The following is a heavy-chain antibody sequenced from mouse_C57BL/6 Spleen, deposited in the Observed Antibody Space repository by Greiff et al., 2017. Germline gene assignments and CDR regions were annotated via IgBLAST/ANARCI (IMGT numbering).Heavy chain of an antibody. Sequence: EVQLVESEGGLVQPGSSMKLSCTASGFTFSDYYMAWVRQVPEKGLEWVANINYDGSSTYYLDSLKSRFIISRDNAKNILYLQMSSLKSEDTATYYCARVRLGRGWYFDVWGTGTTVTVSS. CDR1: GFTFSDYY. J-gene: IGHJ1*03. D-gene: IGHD4-1*01. CDR3: ARVRLGRGWYFDV. V-gene: IGHV5-16*01. CDR2: INYDGSST.